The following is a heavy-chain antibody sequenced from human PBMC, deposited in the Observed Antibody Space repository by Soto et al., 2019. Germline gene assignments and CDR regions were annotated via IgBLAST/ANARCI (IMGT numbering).Heavy chain of an antibody. CDR2: IKQDGSEK. CDR3: ASDRSGDYPYYYYYMDV. Sequence: GGSLRLSCAASGFTFSSYWMSWVRQAPGKGLEWVANIKQDGSEKYYVDSVKGRFTISRDNAKNSLYLKMNRLRAEDTAVYYCASDRSGDYPYYYYYMDVWGKGTTVTVSS. CDR1: GFTFSSYW. V-gene: IGHV3-7*01. J-gene: IGHJ6*03. D-gene: IGHD3-16*01.